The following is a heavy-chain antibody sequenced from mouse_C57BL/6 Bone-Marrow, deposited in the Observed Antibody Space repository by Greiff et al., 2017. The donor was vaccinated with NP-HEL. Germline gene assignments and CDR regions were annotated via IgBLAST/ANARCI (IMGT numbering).Heavy chain of an antibody. Sequence: EVQLQQSGPELVKPGASVKIPCKASGYTFTDYNMDWVKQSHGKSLEWIGDINPNNGGTIYNQKFKGKATLTVDKSSSTAYMEPRSLTSEDTAVYYCARPYCEVSSPWFAYWGQGTLVTVSA. CDR1: GYTFTDYN. CDR2: INPNNGGT. D-gene: IGHD1-1*01. J-gene: IGHJ3*01. CDR3: ARPYCEVSSPWFAY. V-gene: IGHV1-18*01.